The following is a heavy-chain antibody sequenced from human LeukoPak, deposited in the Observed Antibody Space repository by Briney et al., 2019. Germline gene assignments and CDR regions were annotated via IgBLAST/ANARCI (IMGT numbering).Heavy chain of an antibody. D-gene: IGHD5-18*01. CDR2: ISSGSGTI. CDR3: ARAQRYSYDAFDI. V-gene: IGHV3-48*04. Sequence: GGSLRLSCAASGFSFSSYSMNWVRQAPGEGLEYVSYISSGSGTIYYADSVQGRFTISRDNAKNSLYLQMNSLSAEDTAVYYCARAQRYSYDAFDIWGQGTMVTVSS. J-gene: IGHJ3*02. CDR1: GFSFSSYS.